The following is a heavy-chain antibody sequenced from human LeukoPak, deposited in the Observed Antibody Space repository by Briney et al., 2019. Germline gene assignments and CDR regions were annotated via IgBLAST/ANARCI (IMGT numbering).Heavy chain of an antibody. J-gene: IGHJ4*02. CDR1: GFTVSSNY. CDR3: VTGQLDSLYYFDY. D-gene: IGHD1-1*01. Sequence: GGSLRLSCAASGFTVSSNYMSWVRQAPGKGLEWVSVIYSGGSRYYADSVKGRFTISRDNAKNTLYLQMNSLRAEDTAVYYCVTGQLDSLYYFDYWGQGTLVTVPS. CDR2: IYSGGSR. V-gene: IGHV3-53*01.